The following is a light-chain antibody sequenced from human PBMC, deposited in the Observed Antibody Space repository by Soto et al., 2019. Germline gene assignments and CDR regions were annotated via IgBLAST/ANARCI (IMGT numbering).Light chain of an antibody. CDR3: NSFTDRTTVL. V-gene: IGLV2-14*01. Sequence: QSALTQPASVSGSPGQSITISCTGTSSDVGAYNYVSWYQQHPGKAPKLIIYNVSNRTSGVSNRFSGSKSANTASLTIFGLQAEDEADYYCNSFTDRTTVLFGGGTKLTFL. J-gene: IGLJ2*01. CDR1: SSDVGAYNY. CDR2: NVS.